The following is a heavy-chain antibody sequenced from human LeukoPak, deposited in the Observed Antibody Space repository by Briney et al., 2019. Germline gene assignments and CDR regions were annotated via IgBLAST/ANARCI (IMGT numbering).Heavy chain of an antibody. CDR1: GGSFSGYY. V-gene: IGHV4-34*01. D-gene: IGHD2-2*01. J-gene: IGHJ5*02. CDR2: INHSGST. CDR3: ARGRGLSGYCSSTSCYRFYYGSGSYYNWFDP. Sequence: SETLSLTCAVYGGSFSGYYWSWIRQPPGKGLEWVGEINHSGSTNYNPSLKSRVTIPVDTSKNQFSLKLSSVTAAHTAVYYCARGRGLSGYCSSTSCYRFYYGSGSYYNWFDPWGQGTLVTVSS.